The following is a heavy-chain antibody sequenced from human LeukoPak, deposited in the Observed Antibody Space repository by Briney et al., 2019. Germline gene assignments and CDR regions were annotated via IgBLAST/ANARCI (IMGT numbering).Heavy chain of an antibody. V-gene: IGHV3-48*03. CDR2: IISSGSTI. D-gene: IGHD3-22*01. CDR3: ARSRGIVVVITGFDY. Sequence: GGSLRLSCAASGFTFSSYEMNWVPQAPGKALECVSYIISSGSTIYYADSVKARFTISRYNAKNSLYLQINSRRADATAFYYSARSRGIVVVITGFDYWGQGTLVTVSS. CDR1: GFTFSSYE. J-gene: IGHJ4*02.